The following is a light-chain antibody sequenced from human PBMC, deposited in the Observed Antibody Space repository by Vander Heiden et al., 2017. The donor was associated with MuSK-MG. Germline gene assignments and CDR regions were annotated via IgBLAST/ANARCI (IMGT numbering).Light chain of an antibody. V-gene: IGKV1-9*01. CDR3: QQLNSYPLT. CDR2: AAS. CDR1: QGISSY. J-gene: IGKJ4*01. Sequence: DIQLTQSPSFLSASVGDSVTITCRASQGISSYLAWYQQKPGKAPKLLIYAASTLQSGVPSRFSGSGSGTEFTLTISSLQPKDFATYYCQQLNSYPLTFGGGTKVEIK.